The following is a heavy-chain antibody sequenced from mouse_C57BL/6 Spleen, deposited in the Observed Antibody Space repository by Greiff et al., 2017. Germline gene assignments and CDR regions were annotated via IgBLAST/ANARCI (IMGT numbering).Heavy chain of an antibody. CDR2: INPSHGGT. D-gene: IGHD1-1*01. CDR3: ARERSSYVPLFAY. V-gene: IGHV1-53*01. CDR1: GYTFTSYW. J-gene: IGHJ3*01. Sequence: QVQLQQPGTELVKPGASVKLSCKASGYTFTSYWMHWVKQRPGQGLEWIGNINPSHGGTNYNEKFKGKATLTVDQSSSTAYMQLRSLTSEDSAVYYCARERSSYVPLFAYWGQGTLVTVSA.